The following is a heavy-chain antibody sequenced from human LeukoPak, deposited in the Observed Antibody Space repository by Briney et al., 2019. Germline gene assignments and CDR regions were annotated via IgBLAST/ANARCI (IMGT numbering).Heavy chain of an antibody. D-gene: IGHD3-22*01. V-gene: IGHV3-7*01. CDR3: ARRSGYYYVAFSKHFDY. CDR2: IKKDGSEK. J-gene: IGHJ4*02. Sequence: GGSLRLSCAASGFTFSSYGMSWVRQAPGKGLEWVANIKKDGSEKYYVDSVKGRFTISRDNAKTSLYLQMNSLRAEDTAVYYCARRSGYYYVAFSKHFDYWGQGTLVTVSS. CDR1: GFTFSSYG.